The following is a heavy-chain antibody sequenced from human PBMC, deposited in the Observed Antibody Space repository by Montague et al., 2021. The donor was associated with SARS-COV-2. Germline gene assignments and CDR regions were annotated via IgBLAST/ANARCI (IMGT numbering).Heavy chain of an antibody. D-gene: IGHD3-3*01. CDR1: GGSISSGTYY. CDR3: ASEGEMGWLSYFDN. CDR2: ADTGGIN. Sequence: TLSLTCTVSGGSISSGTYYWSWVRPPAGKRLEWIGRADTGGINSYNSSLGSRIITSIDTSANQFPLNLRFVTAADAAVYFCASEGEMGWLSYFDNWGQGTLVAVSS. V-gene: IGHV4-61*02. J-gene: IGHJ4*02.